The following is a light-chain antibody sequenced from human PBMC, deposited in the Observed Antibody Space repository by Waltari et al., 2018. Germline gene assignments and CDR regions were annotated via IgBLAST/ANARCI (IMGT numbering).Light chain of an antibody. J-gene: IGKJ3*01. CDR2: WAS. CDR1: QSVLYSSNNKNY. Sequence: DIVMTQSPYSLAVSLGGRAPINCNSRQSVLYSSNNKNYLAWYQQKPGQPPKLLIYWASTRESGVPDRCSGSGSGTDFTLTISSLQAEDVAVYYCQQYYSTPGAFGPGTKVDIK. V-gene: IGKV4-1*01. CDR3: QQYYSTPGA.